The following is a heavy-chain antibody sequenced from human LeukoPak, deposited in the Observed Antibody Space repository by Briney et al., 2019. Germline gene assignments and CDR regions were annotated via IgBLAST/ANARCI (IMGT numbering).Heavy chain of an antibody. CDR1: GYSISSGYY. Sequence: SETLSLTCTVSGYSISSGYYWGWIRQPPGKGLEWIGSIYHSGSTYYNPSLKSRVTISVDTSKNQFSLKLSSVTAADTAVYYCARGIVVVTSEDYWGQGTLVTVSS. D-gene: IGHD3-22*01. CDR3: ARGIVVVTSEDY. J-gene: IGHJ4*02. CDR2: IYHSGST. V-gene: IGHV4-38-2*02.